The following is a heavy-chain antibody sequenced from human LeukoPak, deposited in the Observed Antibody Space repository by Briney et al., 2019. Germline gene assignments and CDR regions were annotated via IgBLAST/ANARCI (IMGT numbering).Heavy chain of an antibody. Sequence: GGSLRLSCAASGFTFSSYAMHWVRQAPGKGLEWVAVISYDGSNKYYADSVKGRFTISRDNAKNSLYLQMNSLRAEDTAVYYCARATHYDSSGYFGSWGQGTLVTVSS. CDR1: GFTFSSYA. D-gene: IGHD3-22*01. CDR2: ISYDGSNK. V-gene: IGHV3-30-3*01. CDR3: ARATHYDSSGYFGS. J-gene: IGHJ4*02.